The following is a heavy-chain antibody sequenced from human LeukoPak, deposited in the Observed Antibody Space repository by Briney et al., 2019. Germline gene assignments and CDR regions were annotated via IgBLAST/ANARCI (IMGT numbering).Heavy chain of an antibody. Sequence: PGGSLRLSCAASGFTFSSYSMNWFRQAPGKGLEWVSSISSSSSYIYYADSVKGRFTISRDNAKNSLYLQMNSLRAEDTAVYYCARDSGGYAAGTDFDYWGQGTLVTVSS. D-gene: IGHD6-13*01. CDR1: GFTFSSYS. V-gene: IGHV3-21*01. CDR2: ISSSSSYI. J-gene: IGHJ4*02. CDR3: ARDSGGYAAGTDFDY.